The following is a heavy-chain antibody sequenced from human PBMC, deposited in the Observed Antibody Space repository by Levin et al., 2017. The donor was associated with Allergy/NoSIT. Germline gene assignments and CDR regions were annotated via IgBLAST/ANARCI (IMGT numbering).Heavy chain of an antibody. CDR2: IWHDGRNK. CDR3: ARVATWGNYGDYQFDY. V-gene: IGHV3-33*01. Sequence: LSLTCAASGFPFSSYGMHWVRQAPGKGLEWVAVIWHDGRNKYYADSVKGRFTTFRDNSENTLYLQMNSLRGEDTAVYYCARVATWGNYGDYQFDYWGQGTLVTVSS. D-gene: IGHD4-17*01. CDR1: GFPFSSYG. J-gene: IGHJ4*02.